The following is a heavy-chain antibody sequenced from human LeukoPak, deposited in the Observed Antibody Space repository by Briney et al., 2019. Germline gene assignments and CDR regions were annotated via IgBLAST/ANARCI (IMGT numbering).Heavy chain of an antibody. Sequence: PSETLSLTCAVYGGSFSGYYWSWIRQPPGKGLEWIGEINHSGSTNYNPSLKSRVTISVDTSKNQFSLKLGSVTAADTAVYYCARRPVGLSRRFDNWGQGTLVTVSS. CDR2: INHSGST. D-gene: IGHD1-26*01. J-gene: IGHJ4*02. CDR1: GGSFSGYY. V-gene: IGHV4-34*01. CDR3: ARRPVGLSRRFDN.